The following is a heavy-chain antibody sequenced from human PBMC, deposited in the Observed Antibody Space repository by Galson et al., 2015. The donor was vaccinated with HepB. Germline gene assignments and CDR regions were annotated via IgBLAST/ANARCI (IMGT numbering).Heavy chain of an antibody. CDR3: AKVLWDLDFWTWDY. J-gene: IGHJ4*02. CDR2: ISGSGGST. V-gene: IGHV3-23*01. Sequence: SLRLSCAASGFTFSSYAMSWVRQAPGKGLEWVSAISGSGGSTYYADSVKGRFTISRDNSKNTLSLQMNSLRAEDTAVYYCAKVLWDLDFWTWDYWGQGTLVTVSS. CDR1: GFTFSSYA. D-gene: IGHD3/OR15-3a*01.